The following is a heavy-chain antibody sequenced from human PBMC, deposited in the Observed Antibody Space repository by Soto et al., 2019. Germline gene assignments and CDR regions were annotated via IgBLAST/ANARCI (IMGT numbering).Heavy chain of an antibody. D-gene: IGHD2-21*01. CDR2: ISNNSSTI. V-gene: IGHV3-48*02. CDR3: AASPHIYYGMDV. J-gene: IGHJ6*02. Sequence: EVQLVESGGGLVQPGGSLRLSCAASGFTFSSYSMNWVRQAPGKGLEWVAYISNNSSTINYADSVKGRFTISRDNAKNSLYLQMNSLRDEDTAVYYCAASPHIYYGMDVWGQGTTVTVSS. CDR1: GFTFSSYS.